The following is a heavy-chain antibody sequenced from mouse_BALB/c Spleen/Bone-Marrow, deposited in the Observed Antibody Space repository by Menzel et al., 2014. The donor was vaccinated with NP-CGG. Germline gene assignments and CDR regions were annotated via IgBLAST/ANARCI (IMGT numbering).Heavy chain of an antibody. V-gene: IGHV3-1*02. Sequence: ESGPDLVKPSQSLSLTCTVTDYSITSGYSWHWTRQFPGNKLEWMGYIHYSGITNYSPSLKSRISFTRDTSENQFFLHLNSVTTEDTATYYCARWGKGAWFAYWGQGTLVTVAA. CDR1: DYSITSGYS. CDR3: ARWGKGAWFAY. CDR2: IHYSGIT. J-gene: IGHJ3*01. D-gene: IGHD1-3*01.